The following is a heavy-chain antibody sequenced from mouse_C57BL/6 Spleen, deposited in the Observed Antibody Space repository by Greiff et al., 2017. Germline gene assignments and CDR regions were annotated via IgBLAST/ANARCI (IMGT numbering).Heavy chain of an antibody. V-gene: IGHV1-22*01. CDR3: ARGALYDGYYVDFDY. CDR1: GYTFTDYN. J-gene: IGHJ2*01. Sequence: EVQLQQSGPELVKPGASVKMSCKASGYTFTDYNMHWVKQSHGKSLEWIGYINPNNGGTSYNQKFKGKATLTVNKSSSTAYMELRSLTSEDSAVYYCARGALYDGYYVDFDYWGQGTTLTVSS. CDR2: INPNNGGT. D-gene: IGHD2-3*01.